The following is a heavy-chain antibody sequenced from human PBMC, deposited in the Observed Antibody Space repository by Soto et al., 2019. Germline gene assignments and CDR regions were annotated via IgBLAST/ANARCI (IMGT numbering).Heavy chain of an antibody. CDR2: MFYGGST. CDR1: GFTVSTNY. J-gene: IGHJ6*02. CDR3: ATTGMGLTLYYYYHGMDV. Sequence: EVQLVESGGGLVQPGGSLRLSCAASGFTVSTNYMTWVRQAPGKGLEWVSVMFYGGSTYYAASVKGRFTISRDDSKSTLYLQMNSLRAEDTAVYDCATTGMGLTLYYYYHGMDVWGQGTTVTVSS. V-gene: IGHV3-66*01. D-gene: IGHD1-26*01.